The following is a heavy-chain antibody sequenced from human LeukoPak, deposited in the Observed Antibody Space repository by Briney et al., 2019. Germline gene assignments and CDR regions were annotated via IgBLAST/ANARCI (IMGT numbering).Heavy chain of an antibody. CDR2: ISSSSSYI. CDR1: GFTFSSYS. J-gene: IGHJ4*02. V-gene: IGHV3-21*01. Sequence: PGGSLRLSCAASGFTFSSYSMNWVRQAPGKGLEWVSSISSSSSYIYYADSVKGRFTISRDNAKNSLYLQMNSLRAEDTAVYYCARDWDLGYCSSTSCLSGVGFDYWGQGTLVTVSS. D-gene: IGHD2-2*01. CDR3: ARDWDLGYCSSTSCLSGVGFDY.